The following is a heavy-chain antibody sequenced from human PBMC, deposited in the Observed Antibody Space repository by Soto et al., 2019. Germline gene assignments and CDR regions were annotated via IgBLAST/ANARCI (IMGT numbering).Heavy chain of an antibody. CDR2: IGAYNGNT. V-gene: IGHV1-18*04. CDR1: GYTFTSYG. J-gene: IGHJ3*02. D-gene: IGHD1-26*01. Sequence: ASVKVSCKASGYTFTSYGISWVRQAPGQGLEWMGWIGAYNGNTNYAQKLQGRVTMTTDTSTSTAYMELRSLRSDDTAGYYCARELSQMGVPDDAFGIWGQWTIVAVSS. CDR3: ARELSQMGVPDDAFGI.